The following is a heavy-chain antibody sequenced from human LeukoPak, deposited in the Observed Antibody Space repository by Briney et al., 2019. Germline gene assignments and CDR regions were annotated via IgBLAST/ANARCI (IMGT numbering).Heavy chain of an antibody. CDR2: IYYSGST. Sequence: SETLSLTCTVSGGSISSSSYYWGWIRQPPGKGLEWIGSIYYSGSTYYNPSLKSRVTISVDTSKNQFSLKLSSVTAADTAVYYCARDSCSGGSCYSWLGYYYYYMDVWGKGTTVTVSS. V-gene: IGHV4-39*07. D-gene: IGHD2-15*01. CDR1: GGSISSSSYY. J-gene: IGHJ6*03. CDR3: ARDSCSGGSCYSWLGYYYYYMDV.